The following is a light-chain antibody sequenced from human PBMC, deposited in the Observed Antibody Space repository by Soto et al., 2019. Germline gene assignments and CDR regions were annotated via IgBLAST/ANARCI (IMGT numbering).Light chain of an antibody. CDR3: CSYAGGSTLYV. CDR1: SSDVGSYYL. J-gene: IGLJ1*01. V-gene: IGLV2-23*01. CDR2: EGS. Sequence: QSALTQPASVSGSPGQSITISCTGTSSDVGSYYLVSWYQQHPGKAPKLMIYEGSKRPSGVSNRFSGSKSGNTASLTISGLQAEDAAYYYCCSYAGGSTLYVFGTGTKVTVL.